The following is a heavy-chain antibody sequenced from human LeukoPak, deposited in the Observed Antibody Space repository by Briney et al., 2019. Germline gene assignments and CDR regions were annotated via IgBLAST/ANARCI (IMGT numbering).Heavy chain of an antibody. V-gene: IGHV3-33*01. CDR1: GFTFSSYG. J-gene: IGHJ4*02. CDR3: ARDLAARLPFDY. Sequence: GALRLSCAASGFTFSSYGMHWVRQAPGKGLEWVAVIWYDGSNKYYADSVKGRFTISRDNSKDTLYLQMNSLRAEDTAVYYCARDLAARLPFDYWGQGTLVTVSS. CDR2: IWYDGSNK. D-gene: IGHD6-6*01.